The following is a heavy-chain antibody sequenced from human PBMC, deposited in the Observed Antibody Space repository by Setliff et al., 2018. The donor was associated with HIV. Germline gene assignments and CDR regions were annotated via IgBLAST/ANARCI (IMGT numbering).Heavy chain of an antibody. D-gene: IGHD3-16*01. CDR2: IYYDGRT. J-gene: IGHJ5*01. Sequence: PSETLSLTCTVSGGSIRTGAYYWGWIRQPPGKGLEWIGSIYYDGRTLYKPSLKSRLTISVDTSKNQFSLSLNSVTAADTAVYFWARGGAVSADFDSWGQGTLVTVSS. CDR1: GGSIRTGAYY. CDR3: ARGGAVSADFDS. V-gene: IGHV4-39*07.